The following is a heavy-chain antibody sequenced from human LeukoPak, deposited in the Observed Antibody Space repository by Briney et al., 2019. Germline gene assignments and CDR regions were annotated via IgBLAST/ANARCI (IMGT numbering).Heavy chain of an antibody. CDR1: GFSFREYY. Sequence: PGWSLTLSCVASGFSFREYYMSWIRQAPAKGLEWVSYVSSSGSTIYYAHSAKGRFTISSDNAKNSLHLQINSLSPEDPAVYYCAREQDCDYDHPPGRYNWFDPWGQGTLVTVSS. CDR3: AREQDCDYDHPPGRYNWFDP. CDR2: VSSSGSTI. V-gene: IGHV3-11*01. D-gene: IGHD4-17*01. J-gene: IGHJ5*02.